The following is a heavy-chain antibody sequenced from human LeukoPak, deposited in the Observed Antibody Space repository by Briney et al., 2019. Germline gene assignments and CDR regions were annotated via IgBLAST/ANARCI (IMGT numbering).Heavy chain of an antibody. D-gene: IGHD3-3*01. V-gene: IGHV3-7*01. Sequence: GGSLRPSCAASGFTFSSYWMSWVRQAPGKGLEWVANIKQDGSEKYYVDSVKGRFTISRDNAKNSLYLQMNSLRAEDTAVYYCARVEYDFWSGYVDYWGQGTLVTVSS. CDR3: ARVEYDFWSGYVDY. CDR1: GFTFSSYW. CDR2: IKQDGSEK. J-gene: IGHJ4*02.